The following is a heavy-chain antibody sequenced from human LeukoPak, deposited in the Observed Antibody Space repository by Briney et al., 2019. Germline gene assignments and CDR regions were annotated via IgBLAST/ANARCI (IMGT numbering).Heavy chain of an antibody. V-gene: IGHV3-30*18. CDR3: AKEVGYGMDV. J-gene: IGHJ6*02. CDR2: IPYDGSNK. CDR1: GFTFSNYG. D-gene: IGHD1-26*01. Sequence: GRSLRLSCAASGFTFSNYGLHWVRQAPGKGLEWVAVIPYDGSNKYYADSVKGRFTISRDNSKNTLYLQMNTLRAEDTAVYYCAKEVGYGMDVWGQGTTVTVSS.